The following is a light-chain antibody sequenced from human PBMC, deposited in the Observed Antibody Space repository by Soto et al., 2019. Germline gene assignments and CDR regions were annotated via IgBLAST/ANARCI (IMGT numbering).Light chain of an antibody. CDR3: SSYTTTSTWL. Sequence: QSALSQPASVSGSPGQSITISCTGTSNDVGGYKYVSWYQQHPGKAPKLMIYEVSNRPSGVSNRFSGSKSGNTASLTISGLQADDEADYYCSSYTTTSTWLFGGGTQLTVL. V-gene: IGLV2-14*01. CDR2: EVS. J-gene: IGLJ3*02. CDR1: SNDVGGYKY.